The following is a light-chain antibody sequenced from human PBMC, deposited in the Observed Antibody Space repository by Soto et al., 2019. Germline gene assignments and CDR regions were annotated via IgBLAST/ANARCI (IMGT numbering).Light chain of an antibody. V-gene: IGLV1-40*01. Sequence: QSVLTQPPSASGTPGQRVTISCSGSSSNIGSNTVNWYQQVPGTAPKLLIYGNSNRPSGVPDRFSGSKSGTSASLAITGLQAEDEADYYCQSYDSSLSGYVFGTGTQLTVL. CDR3: QSYDSSLSGYV. J-gene: IGLJ1*01. CDR2: GNS. CDR1: SSNIGSNT.